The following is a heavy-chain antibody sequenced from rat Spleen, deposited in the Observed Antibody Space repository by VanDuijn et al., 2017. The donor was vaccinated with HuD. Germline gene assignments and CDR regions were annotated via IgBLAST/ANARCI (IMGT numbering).Heavy chain of an antibody. CDR1: GFTFSDHN. D-gene: IGHD1-12*02. Sequence: EVQLVESGGGLVQPGRSLKLSCAASGFTFSDHNMAWLRQVPTKGLEWVATIRNGGTNTYCRDSVKGRFTISRDDARSTLYLQMDSLRSEDTATYYCARYYYDDTYYYIDYWGQGVMVTVSS. J-gene: IGHJ2*01. CDR2: IRNGGTNT. V-gene: IGHV5S23*01. CDR3: ARYYYDDTYYYIDY.